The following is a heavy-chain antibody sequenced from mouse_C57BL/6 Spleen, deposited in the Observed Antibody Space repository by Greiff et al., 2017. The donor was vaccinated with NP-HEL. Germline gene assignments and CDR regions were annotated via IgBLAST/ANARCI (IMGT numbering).Heavy chain of an antibody. D-gene: IGHD1-1*01. CDR1: GYTFTDYY. CDR2: IYPGSGST. Sequence: QVQLQQPGAELVRPGASVKLSCKASGYTFTDYYINWVKQRPGQGLEWIARIYPGSGSTYYNEKFKGKATLTVEKSSSTAYMQLSSLTSEDSAVYFCARGHCYGSSSYYFDYWGQGTTLTVSS. V-gene: IGHV1-76*01. J-gene: IGHJ2*01. CDR3: ARGHCYGSSSYYFDY.